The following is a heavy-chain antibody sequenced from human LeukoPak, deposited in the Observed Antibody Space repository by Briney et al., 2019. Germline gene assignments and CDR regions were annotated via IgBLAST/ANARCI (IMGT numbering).Heavy chain of an antibody. D-gene: IGHD3-9*01. Sequence: GGSLRLSCAASGFTFDDYTMHWVRQAPGKGLEWVSLISWDGGSTYYADSVKGRFTISRDNSKNSLYLQMNSLRTEDAALYYCAKDSRYFDWLFDYWGQGTLVTVSS. CDR2: ISWDGGST. J-gene: IGHJ4*02. CDR3: AKDSRYFDWLFDY. CDR1: GFTFDDYT. V-gene: IGHV3-43*01.